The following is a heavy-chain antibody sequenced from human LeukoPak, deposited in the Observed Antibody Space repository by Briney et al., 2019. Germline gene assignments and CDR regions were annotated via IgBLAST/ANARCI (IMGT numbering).Heavy chain of an antibody. CDR2: IYYSGST. D-gene: IGHD3-3*01. J-gene: IGHJ5*02. Sequence: PSQTLSLTCTVSGGSISSGDYYWSWIRQPPGKGLEWIGYIYYSGSTYYNPSLKSRVTISVDTSKNQFSLKLSSVTAADTAVYYCARDFLRFLEWLGGFDPWGQGTLVTVSS. CDR3: ARDFLRFLEWLGGFDP. CDR1: GGSISSGDYY. V-gene: IGHV4-30-4*08.